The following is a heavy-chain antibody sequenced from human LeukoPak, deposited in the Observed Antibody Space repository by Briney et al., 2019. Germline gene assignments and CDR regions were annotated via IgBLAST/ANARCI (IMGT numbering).Heavy chain of an antibody. CDR1: GFTFSSYA. CDR2: IWYDGSNK. J-gene: IGHJ6*02. Sequence: GGSLRLSCAASGFTFSSYAMSWVRQAPGKGLEWVAVIWYDGSNKYYADSVKGRFTISRDNSKNTLYLQMNSLRAEDTAVYYCARGQLVYDFWSGYLDYYYYGMDVWGQGTTVTVSS. CDR3: ARGQLVYDFWSGYLDYYYYGMDV. D-gene: IGHD3-3*01. V-gene: IGHV3-33*08.